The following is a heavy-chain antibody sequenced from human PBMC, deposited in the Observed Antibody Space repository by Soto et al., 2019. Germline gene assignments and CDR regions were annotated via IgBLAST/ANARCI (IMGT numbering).Heavy chain of an antibody. V-gene: IGHV4-59*01. CDR1: GGSISSYY. CDR2: IYYTGST. J-gene: IGHJ5*02. Sequence: PSETLSLACTVSGGSISSYYWSWIRQPPGKGLEWIGYIYYTGSTNYNPSPKSRVTISVDTSKNQFSLKLSSVTAADTAVYYCARVVITMIRGVIHSSWFDPWGQGTLVTVSS. D-gene: IGHD3-10*01. CDR3: ARVVITMIRGVIHSSWFDP.